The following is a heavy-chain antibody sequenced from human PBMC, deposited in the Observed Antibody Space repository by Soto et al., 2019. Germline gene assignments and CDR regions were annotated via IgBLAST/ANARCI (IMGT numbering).Heavy chain of an antibody. Sequence: QVQLVQSGAEVKKPGSSVKVSCKASGGTFRSYAISWVRQAPGQGLEWMGGIIPIFGTANYAQKFQGRVTITADESTSTAYMELSSLRSEDTAVYYCATDSICSGGSCYPYFQHWGQGTLVTVSS. CDR1: GGTFRSYA. D-gene: IGHD2-15*01. V-gene: IGHV1-69*12. CDR2: IIPIFGTA. CDR3: ATDSICSGGSCYPYFQH. J-gene: IGHJ1*01.